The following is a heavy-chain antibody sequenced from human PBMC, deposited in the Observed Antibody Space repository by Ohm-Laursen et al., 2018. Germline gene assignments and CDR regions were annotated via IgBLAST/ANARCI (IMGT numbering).Heavy chain of an antibody. CDR3: ATYRSSWYWWYFDL. CDR1: GFTFTSSW. J-gene: IGHJ2*01. D-gene: IGHD6-13*01. V-gene: IGHV3-7*01. Sequence: GSLRLSCAASGFTFTSSWMSWVRQAPGKGLEWVASIKRDGSEKYYVDSVKSRFTISRDNAKNSLYLQMNSLRAEDTAVYYCATYRSSWYWWYFDLWGRGTLVTVSS. CDR2: IKRDGSEK.